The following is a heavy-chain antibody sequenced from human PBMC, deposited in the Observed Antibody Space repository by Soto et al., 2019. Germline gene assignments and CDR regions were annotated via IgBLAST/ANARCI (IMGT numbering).Heavy chain of an antibody. CDR1: GFSFSTYA. J-gene: IGHJ4*02. CDR2: ISGSGGRT. D-gene: IGHD5-12*01. V-gene: IGHV3-23*01. CDR3: AKDIEAREYSAYDLGRD. Sequence: EVQLLESGGGLVQPGGSLRLSCAASGFSFSTYAMSWVRQAPGKGPEWVSGISGSGGRTYTAASVKGRFTISRDNSMNTLYLQMSSLRAEDTAVYYCAKDIEAREYSAYDLGRDWGQGTLVTVSS.